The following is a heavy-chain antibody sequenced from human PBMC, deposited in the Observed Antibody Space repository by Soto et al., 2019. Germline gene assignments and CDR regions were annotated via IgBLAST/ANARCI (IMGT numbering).Heavy chain of an antibody. V-gene: IGHV1-69*13. D-gene: IGHD6-6*01. CDR3: ARSPEYSSRYFDY. Sequence: ASVKVSGKASGGTFSSYAISWVRQAPGQGLEWMGGIIPIFGTANYAQKFQGRVTITADESTSTAYMELSSLRSEDTAVYYCARSPEYSSRYFDYWGQGTLVTVSS. CDR1: GGTFSSYA. J-gene: IGHJ4*02. CDR2: IIPIFGTA.